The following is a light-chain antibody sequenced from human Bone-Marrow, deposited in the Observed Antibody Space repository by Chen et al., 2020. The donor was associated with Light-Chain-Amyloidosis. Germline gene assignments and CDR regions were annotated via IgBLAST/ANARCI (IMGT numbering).Light chain of an antibody. Sequence: DIQMTQSPSSLSASVGDRVTITCRASQSIAKSLNWYQHMPGKGPKFLIYAASRLQSGAPSRFSGSRSGTEFSRTISSVQPEDLATYYCQQSYNTPTFGGGTNLEIK. CDR1: QSIAKS. V-gene: IGKV1-39*01. CDR3: QQSYNTPT. CDR2: AAS. J-gene: IGKJ4*01.